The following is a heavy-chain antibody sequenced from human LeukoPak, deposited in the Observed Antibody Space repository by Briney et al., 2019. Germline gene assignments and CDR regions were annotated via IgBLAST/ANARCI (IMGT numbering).Heavy chain of an antibody. J-gene: IGHJ4*02. D-gene: IGHD6-19*01. Sequence: PGGSLRLSCAASGFTFSSYAMHWVRQAPGKGLEWVAVISYDGSNKFYADSVKGRFTISRDNSKNTLYLQMNSLRAEDTAVYYCARDSLSGWYYFDYWGQGTLVTVSS. CDR3: ARDSLSGWYYFDY. CDR1: GFTFSSYA. CDR2: ISYDGSNK. V-gene: IGHV3-30-3*01.